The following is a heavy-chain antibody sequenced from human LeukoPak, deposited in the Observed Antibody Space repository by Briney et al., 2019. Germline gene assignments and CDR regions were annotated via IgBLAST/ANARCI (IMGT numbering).Heavy chain of an antibody. CDR1: GFTFSSYA. V-gene: IGHV3-23*01. CDR3: AKVSGHCSSTSCYKALDY. CDR2: ISGNGGAT. D-gene: IGHD2-2*02. Sequence: GGSLRLSCAASGFTFSSYAMSWVGQAPGKWLEWVSAISGNGGATYYADSVKGRFTISRDNSKNTLDLQMNSLRAEDMAVYYCAKVSGHCSSTSCYKALDYWGQGTLVTVSS. J-gene: IGHJ4*02.